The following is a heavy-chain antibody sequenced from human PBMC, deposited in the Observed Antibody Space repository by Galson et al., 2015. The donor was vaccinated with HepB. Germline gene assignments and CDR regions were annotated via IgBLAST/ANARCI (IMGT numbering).Heavy chain of an antibody. Sequence: SLRLSCAASGFNFSAFSMTWVRQVPGKGLEWLSYISTSTSTIYDADSVKGRFTISRDNAKKSLFLHMNGLRDEDTAVYYCARWSAAREAFDIWGQGTLVTVSS. D-gene: IGHD2-15*01. CDR1: GFNFSAFS. V-gene: IGHV3-48*02. CDR3: ARWSAAREAFDI. J-gene: IGHJ3*02. CDR2: ISTSTSTI.